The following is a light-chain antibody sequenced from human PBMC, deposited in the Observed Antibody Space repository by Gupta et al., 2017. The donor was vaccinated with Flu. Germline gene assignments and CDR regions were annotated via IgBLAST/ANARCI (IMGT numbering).Light chain of an antibody. CDR1: SSNIGINH. Sequence: VTISGSGSSSNIGINHVCWYQQLPGTAPKLLIYENKKRPSGVADRFSGSKSGTSATLGITGLRTGDEADYYCGTWDSDLSAEVFGTGTKVTVL. V-gene: IGLV1-51*02. CDR2: ENK. J-gene: IGLJ1*01. CDR3: GTWDSDLSAEV.